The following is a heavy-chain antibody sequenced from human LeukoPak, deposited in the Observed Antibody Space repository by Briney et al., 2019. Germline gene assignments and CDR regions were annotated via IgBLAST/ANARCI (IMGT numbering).Heavy chain of an antibody. Sequence: GGSLRLSCAASGFTFSRYGMHWVRQAPGKGLEWVAFTQYDGSYKHYADSVKGRFTVSRDNSKNTLYLQMNSLRAEDTAVYYCAKYRSYYGSGIDYWGQGILVTVSS. CDR1: GFTFSRYG. D-gene: IGHD3-10*01. V-gene: IGHV3-30*02. J-gene: IGHJ4*02. CDR3: AKYRSYYGSGIDY. CDR2: TQYDGSYK.